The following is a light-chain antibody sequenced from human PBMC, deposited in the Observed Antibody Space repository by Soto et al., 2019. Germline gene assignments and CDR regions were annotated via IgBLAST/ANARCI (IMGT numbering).Light chain of an antibody. J-gene: IGKJ3*01. CDR1: HSVTTH. CDR3: QQYGSSPFT. CDR2: DAS. V-gene: IGKV3-20*01. Sequence: EIVLTQSPDTLSLSPGERATLSCWASHSVTTHLAWFQQRPGQTHRLLIYDASTRAPGIPARFSGRGSGADFTLTIRRLGPEDSAVYYCQQYGSSPFTVGTGTKVDIK.